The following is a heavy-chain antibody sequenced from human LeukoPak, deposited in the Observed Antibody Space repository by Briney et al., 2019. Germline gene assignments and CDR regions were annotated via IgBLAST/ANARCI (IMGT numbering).Heavy chain of an antibody. Sequence: SQTLSLTCGVSGASVSSIGYSWSWIRQPPGRSREWIGYIYQSGSASYNPSLQSRVTISIDKSKNQFSLNLNSVTAADTAVYYCARNSYYDNSGEGAFDIWGQGTMVTVSS. V-gene: IGHV4-30-2*01. CDR1: GASVSSIGYS. J-gene: IGHJ3*02. D-gene: IGHD3-22*01. CDR2: IYQSGSA. CDR3: ARNSYYDNSGEGAFDI.